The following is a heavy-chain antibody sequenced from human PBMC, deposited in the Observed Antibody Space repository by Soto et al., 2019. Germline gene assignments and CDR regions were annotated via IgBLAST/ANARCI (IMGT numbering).Heavy chain of an antibody. Sequence: PSETLSLTCTVSGGSIGAYYWHWIRQAPGKGLEWIGFMSDSGTTNSNPSLKSRVTMSVDASKSQFSLRLQSLTAADTAVYYCARSAVDYDFWGAYRGWIDPWGQGSLVTSPQ. J-gene: IGHJ5*02. V-gene: IGHV4-59*01. CDR1: GGSIGAYY. CDR3: ARSAVDYDFWGAYRGWIDP. CDR2: MSDSGTT. D-gene: IGHD3-3*01.